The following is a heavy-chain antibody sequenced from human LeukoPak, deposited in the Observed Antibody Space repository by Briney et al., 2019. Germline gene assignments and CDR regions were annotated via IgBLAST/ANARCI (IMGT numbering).Heavy chain of an antibody. CDR2: INPNSGGT. CDR3: ARGVGLGYCSSTSCSELDY. J-gene: IGHJ4*02. CDR1: GYTFTGYY. V-gene: IGHV1-2*02. Sequence: ASVKVSCKASGYTFTGYYMHWVRQAPGQGLEWMGWINPNSGGTNYAQKLQGRVTMTRDTSISTVYMELSRLRSDDTAVYYCARGVGLGYCSSTSCSELDYWGQGTLVTVSS. D-gene: IGHD2-2*01.